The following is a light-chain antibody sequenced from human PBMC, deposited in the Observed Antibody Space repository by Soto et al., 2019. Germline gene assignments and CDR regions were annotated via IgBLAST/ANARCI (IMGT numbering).Light chain of an antibody. CDR3: QQYGSSPRT. CDR2: GAS. Sequence: EIMLTQSPGTLSLSPGERATLSCRASQSVSSSYLAWYQQKPGQAPRLLIYGASSRATGIPDRFSGSGSGTDFTLTISRLEPEDFAVYYCQQYGSSPRTLGPGTKVDIK. V-gene: IGKV3-20*01. CDR1: QSVSSSY. J-gene: IGKJ1*01.